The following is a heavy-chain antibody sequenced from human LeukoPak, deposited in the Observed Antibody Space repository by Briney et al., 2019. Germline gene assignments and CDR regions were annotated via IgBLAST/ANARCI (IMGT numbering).Heavy chain of an antibody. V-gene: IGHV3-21*01. CDR1: GFTFSSYS. CDR3: ARLSKGPDAFDI. Sequence: PGGSLRLSCAASGFTFSSYSMNWVRQAPGKGLEWVSSISSSSSYIYHADSVKGRFTISRDNAKNSLYLQMNSLRAEDTAVYYCARLSKGPDAFDIWGQGTMVTVSS. D-gene: IGHD3-16*02. J-gene: IGHJ3*02. CDR2: ISSSSSYI.